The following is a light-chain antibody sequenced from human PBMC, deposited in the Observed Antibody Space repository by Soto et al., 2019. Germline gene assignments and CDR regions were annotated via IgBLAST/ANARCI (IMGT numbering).Light chain of an antibody. CDR2: EVR. CDR1: SSDVGSYNR. Sequence: QSALTQPPSVSGSPGQSVTISCTGTSSDVGSYNRVSWYQQPPGTTPKLMIYEVRNRPSGVPDRFSGSKSGNTASLTISGLQAEAEADYYCSSYTSSSTLVFGGGTKLTVL. V-gene: IGLV2-18*02. CDR3: SSYTSSSTLV. J-gene: IGLJ2*01.